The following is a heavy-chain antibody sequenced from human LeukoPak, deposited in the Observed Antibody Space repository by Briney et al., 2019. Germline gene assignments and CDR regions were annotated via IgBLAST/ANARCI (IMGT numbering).Heavy chain of an antibody. CDR1: GFTVSSNY. CDR2: IYSGGST. D-gene: IGHD3-22*01. V-gene: IGHV3-53*01. CDR3: ARAIGRYDSSGYYYSHFDY. Sequence: GGSLRLSCAASGFTVSSNYISWVRQAPGKGLEWVSVIYSGGSTYYADSVKGRFTISRDNSKTTLYLQMDSLRAEDTAVYYCARAIGRYDSSGYYYSHFDYWGQGTLVTVSS. J-gene: IGHJ4*02.